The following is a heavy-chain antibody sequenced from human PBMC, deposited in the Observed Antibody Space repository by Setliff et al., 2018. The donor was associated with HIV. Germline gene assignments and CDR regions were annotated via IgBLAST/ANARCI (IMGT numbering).Heavy chain of an antibody. J-gene: IGHJ4*02. CDR1: GGSISSHY. CDR3: ARHKSQPYYFDY. CDR2: IYYSGST. Sequence: SETLSLTCTVPGGSISSHYWSWIRQPPGKGLEWIGYIYYSGSTNYNPSLKSRVTISVDTSKNQFSLKLSSVTAADTAVYYCARHKSQPYYFDYWGQGTLVTVSS. V-gene: IGHV4-59*08.